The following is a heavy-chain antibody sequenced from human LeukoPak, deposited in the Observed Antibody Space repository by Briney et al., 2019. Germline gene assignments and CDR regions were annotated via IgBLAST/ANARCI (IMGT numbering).Heavy chain of an antibody. V-gene: IGHV3-11*01. CDR1: GFTFSDYY. J-gene: IGHJ4*02. CDR2: IGSSGSTI. Sequence: GGSLRLSRAASGFTFSDYYMSWIRQAPGKGLEWVSYIGSSGSTIYYADSVKGRFTISRDNAKNSLYLQMNSLRAEDTAVYYCARDQGYSPAAPGGYYFDYWGQGTLVTVSS. CDR3: ARDQGYSPAAPGGYYFDY. D-gene: IGHD6-13*01.